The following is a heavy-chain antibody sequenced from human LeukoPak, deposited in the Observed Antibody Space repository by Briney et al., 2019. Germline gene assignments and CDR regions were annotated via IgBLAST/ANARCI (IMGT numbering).Heavy chain of an antibody. CDR1: GFTFSSYA. CDR2: ISYDGSNK. V-gene: IGHV3-30-3*01. J-gene: IGHJ4*02. Sequence: GGSLRLSCAASGFTFSSYAMHWARQAPGKGLEWVAVISYDGSNKYYADSVKGRFTISRDNSKNTLYLQMNSLRAEDTAVNYCARDPALKWELPDYWGQGTLVTVSS. CDR3: ARDPALKWELPDY. D-gene: IGHD1-26*01.